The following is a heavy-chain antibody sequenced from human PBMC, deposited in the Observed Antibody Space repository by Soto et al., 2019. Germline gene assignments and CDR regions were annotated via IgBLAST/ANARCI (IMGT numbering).Heavy chain of an antibody. CDR2: IYYSGRT. D-gene: IGHD2-2*02. CDR1: GGSISSYY. J-gene: IGHJ5*02. CDR3: ARGYCSSTSCYIWDNWFDP. Sequence: SGTLSLTCTASGGSISSYYWSWIRQPPGKGLEWIGYIYYSGRTNYNPSLKSRVTISVDTSKNQFSLKLSSVTAADTAVYYCARGYCSSTSCYIWDNWFDPWGQGTLVTVSS. V-gene: IGHV4-59*01.